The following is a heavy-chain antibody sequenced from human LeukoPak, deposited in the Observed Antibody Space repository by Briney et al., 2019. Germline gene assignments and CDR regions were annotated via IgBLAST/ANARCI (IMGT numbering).Heavy chain of an antibody. CDR3: ARSIKGDSDH. CDR1: GFTFRSYE. J-gene: IGHJ4*02. D-gene: IGHD3-10*01. V-gene: IGHV3-48*03. CDR2: INSSGTTL. Sequence: GGSLRLSCAASGFTFRSYEMNWVRQAPGKGLDWVSYINSSGTTLYYADSVKGRFTVSRDNAKNSLYLQMNSLRAEDTAVYYCARSIKGDSDHWGQGTLVTVSS.